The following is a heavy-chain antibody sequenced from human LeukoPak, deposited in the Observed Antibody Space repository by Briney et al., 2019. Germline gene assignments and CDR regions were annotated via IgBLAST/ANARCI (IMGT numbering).Heavy chain of an antibody. D-gene: IGHD1-26*01. V-gene: IGHV3-66*01. CDR1: GFTVSNNY. CDR2: IYRGGNI. CDR3: ARGGSNAGY. J-gene: IGHJ4*02. Sequence: GGSLRLSCAASGFTVSNNYMRWVRQAPGKGLEWVSFIYRGGNIYYADSGKGRFTLSRDDSKNTLYLQMHSLRVEDTAVYYCARGGSNAGYWGQGTLVTVYS.